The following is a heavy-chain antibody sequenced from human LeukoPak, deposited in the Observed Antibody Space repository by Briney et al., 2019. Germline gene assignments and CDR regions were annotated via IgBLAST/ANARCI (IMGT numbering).Heavy chain of an antibody. D-gene: IGHD3-10*01. CDR1: GGSISSYY. CDR3: ARGFGFLDYGSGSYYLYYFDY. CDR2: IYYSGST. J-gene: IGHJ4*02. V-gene: IGHV4-59*01. Sequence: SETLSLTCTVSGGSISSYYWSWIRQPPGKGLEWIGYIYYSGSTNYNPSLKSRVTISVDTSKNQFSLKLSSVTAADTAVYYCARGFGFLDYGSGSYYLYYFDYWGQGTLVIVSS.